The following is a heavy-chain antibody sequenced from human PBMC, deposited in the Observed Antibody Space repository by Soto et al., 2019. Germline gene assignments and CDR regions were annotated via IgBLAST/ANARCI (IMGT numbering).Heavy chain of an antibody. CDR1: GFTVSSNY. V-gene: IGHV3-53*01. Sequence: EVQLVESGGGLIQPGGSLRLSCAASGFTVSSNYMSWVRQAPWKGLEWVSVIHSGGSTYYADSVKGRFTISSDNLKNTLYLQMNNLRADDTTVYYCARDLFYDRDLGGFDPWGQGTLVTVSS. D-gene: IGHD3-22*01. J-gene: IGHJ5*02. CDR2: IHSGGST. CDR3: ARDLFYDRDLGGFDP.